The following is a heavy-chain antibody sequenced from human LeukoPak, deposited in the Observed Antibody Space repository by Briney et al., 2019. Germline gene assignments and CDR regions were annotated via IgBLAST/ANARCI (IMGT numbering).Heavy chain of an antibody. Sequence: SGGSLRLSCAASGFTFSSYAMTWIRQSPGKGLEWIGSMSYIGITSYNPSLKSRATISVDTSKNQFSLMLSSVTAADTAVYYCTRLPLDYSLDHWGQGTPVSVSS. J-gene: IGHJ4*02. CDR1: GFTFSSYA. D-gene: IGHD4-11*01. V-gene: IGHV4-39*01. CDR3: TRLPLDYSLDH. CDR2: MSYIGIT.